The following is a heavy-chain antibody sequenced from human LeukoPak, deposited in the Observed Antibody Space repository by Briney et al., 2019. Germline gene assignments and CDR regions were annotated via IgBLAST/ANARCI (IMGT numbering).Heavy chain of an antibody. CDR1: GFTFDDYA. CDR3: AKDMLGSSGHGDAFDI. Sequence: SGGSLRLSCAASGFTFDDYAMHWVRQAPGKGLEWVSGISWNSGSIGYADSVKGRFTISRDNAKNSLYLQMNSLRAEDMALYYCAKDMLGSSGHGDAFDIWGQGTMVTVSS. CDR2: ISWNSGSI. D-gene: IGHD6-13*01. V-gene: IGHV3-9*03. J-gene: IGHJ3*02.